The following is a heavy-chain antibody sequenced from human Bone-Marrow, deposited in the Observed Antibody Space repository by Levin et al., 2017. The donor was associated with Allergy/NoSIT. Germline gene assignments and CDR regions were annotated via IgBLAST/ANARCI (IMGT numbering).Heavy chain of an antibody. CDR3: TAGIGGPGRPSVGC. D-gene: IGHD6-6*01. CDR1: GFISSNTW. V-gene: IGHV3-15*07. CDR2: IKSRGDGGTT. Sequence: GESLKISCAGSGFISSNTWMNWVRQAPGKGLEWVGRIKSRGDGGTTDYAAPVTGRFSISRDDSKNTLYLQMNSLKTEDTAVYYCTAGIGGPGRPSVGCWGQGTLVTVSS. J-gene: IGHJ4*02.